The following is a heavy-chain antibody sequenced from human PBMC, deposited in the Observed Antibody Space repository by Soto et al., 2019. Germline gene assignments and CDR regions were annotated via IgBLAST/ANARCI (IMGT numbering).Heavy chain of an antibody. D-gene: IGHD2-15*01. CDR2: ISTYDGNT. Sequence: ASVKVSCKVSGYSFTINGITWVRQAPGQGLEWMGGISTYDGNTNYAKNFQGRVSMARDTSTSTAYMELRSLRSDATAVYYCARDRGRSCIGGICPFDYWGQGTLVTVSS. CDR1: GYSFTING. J-gene: IGHJ4*02. V-gene: IGHV1-18*01. CDR3: ARDRGRSCIGGICPFDY.